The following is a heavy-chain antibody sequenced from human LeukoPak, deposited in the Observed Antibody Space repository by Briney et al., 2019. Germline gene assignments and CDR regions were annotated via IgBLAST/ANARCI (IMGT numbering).Heavy chain of an antibody. Sequence: PGGSLGLSCEASGFTFSSYWMHWVRQAPGKGLVWVSRINSDGRTTSYADSVKGRFTISRDNSKNTLYLQMNSLRAEDTAVYYCAKERHSYDFWSGYYPDWGQGTLVTVSS. CDR2: INSDGRTT. V-gene: IGHV3-74*01. CDR3: AKERHSYDFWSGYYPD. CDR1: GFTFSSYW. D-gene: IGHD3-3*01. J-gene: IGHJ4*02.